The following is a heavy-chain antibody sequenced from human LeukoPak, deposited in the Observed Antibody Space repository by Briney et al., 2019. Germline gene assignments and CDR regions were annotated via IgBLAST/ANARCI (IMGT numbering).Heavy chain of an antibody. V-gene: IGHV3-7*04. CDR1: GFTFSSYW. J-gene: IGHJ4*02. Sequence: GGSLRLSCAASGFTFSSYWMTWVRQAPGKGLEWVANIKPDGSGKFYVDSVKGRFTISRDNAKNSLYLQMDSLRAEDTAVYYRATAVGTTGGYYFNYWGQGTLVTVSS. CDR3: ATAVGTTGGYYFNY. D-gene: IGHD1-26*01. CDR2: IKPDGSGK.